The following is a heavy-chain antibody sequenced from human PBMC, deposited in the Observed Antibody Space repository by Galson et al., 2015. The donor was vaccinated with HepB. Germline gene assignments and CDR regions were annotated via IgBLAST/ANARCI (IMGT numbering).Heavy chain of an antibody. Sequence: SETLSLTCTVSGGSISSSSYYWGWIRQPPGKGLEWIGSIYYSGSTYYNPSLKSRVTISVDTSKNQFSLKLSSVTAADTAVYYCATPGDQYGGYLGYWGQGTLVTVSS. J-gene: IGHJ4*02. CDR2: IYYSGST. CDR3: ATPGDQYGGYLGY. D-gene: IGHD5-12*01. CDR1: GGSISSSSYY. V-gene: IGHV4-39*01.